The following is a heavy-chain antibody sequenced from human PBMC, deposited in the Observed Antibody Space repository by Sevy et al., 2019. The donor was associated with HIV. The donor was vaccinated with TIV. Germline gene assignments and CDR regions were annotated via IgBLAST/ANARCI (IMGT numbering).Heavy chain of an antibody. J-gene: IGHJ3*02. V-gene: IGHV4-38-2*01. CDR2: ISHSGST. Sequence: SETLSLTCAVSGYSMSSNYYWGWIRQPPGKGLEWIATISHSGSTYYNPSLKSRVTISLDTSKSQFSLKLSSVTAADTALYYGGKSRISSSYDAFDIWGQGTMVTVSS. D-gene: IGHD3-22*01. CDR3: GKSRISSSYDAFDI. CDR1: GYSMSSNYY.